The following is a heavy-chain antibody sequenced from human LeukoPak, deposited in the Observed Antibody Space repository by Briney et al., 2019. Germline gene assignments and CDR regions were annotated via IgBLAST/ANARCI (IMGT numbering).Heavy chain of an antibody. J-gene: IGHJ4*02. D-gene: IGHD7-27*01. CDR3: ARLVWGTEYYFDY. CDR2: IYYSGST. V-gene: IGHV4-39*01. Sequence: SETLSLTCTVSGGSISSSSYYWGWIRQPPGKGLEWIGSIYYSGSTYYNPSLKSRVTISVDTSKNQFSLKLSSVTAADTAVYYCARLVWGTEYYFDYWGQGTLVTVSS. CDR1: GGSISSSSYY.